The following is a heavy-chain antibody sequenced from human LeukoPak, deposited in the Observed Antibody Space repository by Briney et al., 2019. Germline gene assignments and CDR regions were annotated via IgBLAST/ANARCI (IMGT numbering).Heavy chain of an antibody. CDR1: GGSFSGYY. J-gene: IGHJ5*02. V-gene: IGHV4-34*01. CDR3: ARGGYNWNYGDWFDP. CDR2: INHSGST. Sequence: SETLSLTCAVYGGSFSGYYWSWIRQPPGKGLEWIGEINHSGSTNCNPSLKSRVTISVDTSKNQFSLKLSSVTAADTAVYYCARGGYNWNYGDWFDPWGQGTLVTVSS. D-gene: IGHD1-7*01.